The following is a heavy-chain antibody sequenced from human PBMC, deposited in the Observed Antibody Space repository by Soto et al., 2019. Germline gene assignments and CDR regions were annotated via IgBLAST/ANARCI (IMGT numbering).Heavy chain of an antibody. Sequence: PGESLKISCKGSGYSFTSYWIGWVRQMPGKGLEWMGIIYPGDSDTRYSPSFQGQVTISADKSISTAYLQWSSLKASDTAMYYCAGQRVRNCSGGSCYSAWFDPWGQGTLVTVSS. V-gene: IGHV5-51*01. D-gene: IGHD2-15*01. CDR2: IYPGDSDT. CDR1: GYSFTSYW. CDR3: AGQRVRNCSGGSCYSAWFDP. J-gene: IGHJ5*02.